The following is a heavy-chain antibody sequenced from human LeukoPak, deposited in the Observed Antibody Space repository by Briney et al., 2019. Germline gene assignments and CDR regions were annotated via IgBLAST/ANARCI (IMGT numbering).Heavy chain of an antibody. CDR3: ARDPTPRYCSGGSCYTHYGMDV. V-gene: IGHV3-66*01. J-gene: IGHJ6*02. Sequence: GWSLRLSCAASEFTVSSNYMNWVRQAPGKGLEWVSVTYSGGSTYYADSVKGRFTISRDNSKNTLYLQMNSLRAEDTAVYYCARDPTPRYCSGGSCYTHYGMDVWGQGTTVTVSS. CDR2: TYSGGST. D-gene: IGHD2-15*01. CDR1: EFTVSSNY.